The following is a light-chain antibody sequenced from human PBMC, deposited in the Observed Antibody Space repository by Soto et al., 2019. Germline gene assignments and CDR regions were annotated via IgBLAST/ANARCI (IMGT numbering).Light chain of an antibody. CDR2: EVS. Sequence: QSALTQPASVSGSPGQSITISCTGTSSDVGHYNLVSWYQQHPGKAPKVMIYEVSKRPSGVSNRFSGSKSANTASLTISGLQAEDEADYYCCSYAGNRSVVFGGGTKLTVL. J-gene: IGLJ2*01. V-gene: IGLV2-23*02. CDR1: SSDVGHYNL. CDR3: CSYAGNRSVV.